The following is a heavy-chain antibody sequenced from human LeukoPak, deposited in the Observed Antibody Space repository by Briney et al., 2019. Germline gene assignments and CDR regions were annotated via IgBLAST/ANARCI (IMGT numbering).Heavy chain of an antibody. CDR1: GGSISSGDYY. V-gene: IGHV4-61*03. CDR3: ARRGGHGGSFDY. Sequence: PSETLSLTCTVSGGSISSGDYYWSWIRQPPGKGLEWIGYIYYSGSGSTNYNPSLKSRVSISVDTSKNHFSLKLSSVTAADTAVYYCARRGGHGGSFDYWGQGTLVTVSS. J-gene: IGHJ4*02. D-gene: IGHD4-23*01. CDR2: IYYSGSGST.